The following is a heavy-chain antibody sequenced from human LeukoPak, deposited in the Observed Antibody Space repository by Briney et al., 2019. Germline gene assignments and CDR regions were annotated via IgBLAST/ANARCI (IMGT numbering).Heavy chain of an antibody. J-gene: IGHJ4*02. D-gene: IGHD5-12*01. CDR2: IIPILGIA. V-gene: IGHV1-69*04. Sequence: ASVKVSCKASGGTFSSYAISWVRQAPGQGLEWMGRIIPILGIANYAQKFQGRVTITADKSTSTAYMELSSLRAEDTAVYYCARGKISGYDALGYWGQGTLVTVSS. CDR1: GGTFSSYA. CDR3: ARGKISGYDALGY.